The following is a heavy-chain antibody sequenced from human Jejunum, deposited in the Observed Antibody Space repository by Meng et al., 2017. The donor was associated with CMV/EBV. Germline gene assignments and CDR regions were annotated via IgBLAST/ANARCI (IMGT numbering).Heavy chain of an antibody. D-gene: IGHD3-16*01. J-gene: IGHJ4*02. Sequence: RLLRFGGGSHHPAGPLTLCCAASGFTFSNSGLHLGRQAPGNGLEWVAYILFNGARQYYADSVKGRFTMSRDNSKNTLYLQMNSLRPDDTAVYYCAKDESWASDYWGQGTLVTVSS. CDR2: ILFNGARQ. V-gene: IGHV3-30*02. CDR1: GFTFSNSG. CDR3: AKDESWASDY.